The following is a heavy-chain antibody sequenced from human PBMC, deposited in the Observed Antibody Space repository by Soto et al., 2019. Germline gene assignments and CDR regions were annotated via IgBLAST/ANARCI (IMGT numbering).Heavy chain of an antibody. CDR3: ARVRRQLLWDYFDY. CDR1: GYTFTSDY. D-gene: IGHD2-2*01. Sequence: ASVKFSFKASGYTFTSDYMHWVRQAPGQGLEWMGIINPSGGSTSYAQKFQGRVTMTRDTSTSTVYMELSSLRSEDTAVYYCARVRRQLLWDYFDYWGQGTLVTVSS. V-gene: IGHV1-46*01. CDR2: INPSGGST. J-gene: IGHJ4*02.